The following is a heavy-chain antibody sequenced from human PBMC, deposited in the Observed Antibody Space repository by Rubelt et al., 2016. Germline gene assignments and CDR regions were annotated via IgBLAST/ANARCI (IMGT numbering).Heavy chain of an antibody. CDR2: SGGST. CDR3: ARPMVRGVILAFDI. Sequence: SGGSTYYADSVKGRFTISRDNAKNSLYLQMNSLRAEDTAVYYCARPMVRGVILAFDIWGQGTMVTVSS. D-gene: IGHD3-10*01. V-gene: IGHV3-11*04. J-gene: IGHJ3*02.